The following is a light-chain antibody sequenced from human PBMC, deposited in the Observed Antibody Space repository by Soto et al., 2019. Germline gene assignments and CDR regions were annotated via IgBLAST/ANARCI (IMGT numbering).Light chain of an antibody. V-gene: IGKV3D-20*02. J-gene: IGKJ4*01. Sequence: EIVLTQSPGTLSLSPGERATLSCRASQSVSSSDLAWYQQKPGQAPRLLIYDASNRATGIPARFSGSGSGTDFTLTISSLQPEDFATYYCQQSYSTPLTFGGGTKVDIK. CDR2: DAS. CDR3: QQSYSTPLT. CDR1: QSVSSSD.